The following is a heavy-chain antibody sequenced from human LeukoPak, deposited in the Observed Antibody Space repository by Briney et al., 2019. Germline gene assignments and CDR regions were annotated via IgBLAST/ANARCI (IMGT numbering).Heavy chain of an antibody. CDR3: ARVHGDYGDY. CDR1: GVSFSGYY. D-gene: IGHD4-17*01. J-gene: IGHJ4*02. CDR2: INHSGST. V-gene: IGHV4-34*01. Sequence: SETLSLTCAVYGVSFSGYYWSWIRQPPGKGLEWIGEINHSGSTNYNPSLKSRVTISVDKSKNQFSLKLSSVTAADTAVYYCARVHGDYGDYWGQGTLVTVSS.